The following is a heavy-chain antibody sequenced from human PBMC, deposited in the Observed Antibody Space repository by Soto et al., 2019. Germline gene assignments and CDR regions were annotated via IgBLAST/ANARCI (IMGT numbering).Heavy chain of an antibody. J-gene: IGHJ4*02. CDR2: ISSSGSTI. V-gene: IGHV3-48*03. D-gene: IGHD3-9*01. CDR1: GFTFSSYE. CDR3: ARDPHVLRYFDWFDY. Sequence: PGGSLRLSCAASGFTFSSYEMNWVRQAPGKGLEWVSYISSSGSTIYYADSVKGRFTISRDNAKNSLYLQMNSLRAEDTAVYYCARDPHVLRYFDWFDYWGQGNLVTVSS.